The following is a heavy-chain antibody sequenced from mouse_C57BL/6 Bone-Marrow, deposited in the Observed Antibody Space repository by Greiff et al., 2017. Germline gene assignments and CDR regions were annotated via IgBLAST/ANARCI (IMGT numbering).Heavy chain of an antibody. V-gene: IGHV1-18*01. Sequence: SGPELVKPGASVKIPCKASGYTFTDYNMDWVKQSHGKSLEWIGDINPNNGGTIYNQKFKGKATLTVDKASSTAYMELRSLTSEDTAVYYCERDAGYYYGSSYGAMDYGGQGTSVTVSS. J-gene: IGHJ4*01. CDR2: INPNNGGT. CDR3: ERDAGYYYGSSYGAMDY. CDR1: GYTFTDYN. D-gene: IGHD1-1*01.